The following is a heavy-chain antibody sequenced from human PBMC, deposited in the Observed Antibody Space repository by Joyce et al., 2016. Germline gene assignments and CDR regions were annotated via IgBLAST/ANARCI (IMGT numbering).Heavy chain of an antibody. CDR2: MTSTGAST. CDR3: AKLSSAFDY. CDR1: GFTFSSYA. V-gene: IGHV3-23*01. D-gene: IGHD2-15*01. Sequence: EVQLLESGGGLVQPGGSLGLSCAASGFTFSSYAMSWVRQAPGKGPECVSRMTSTGASTYSAGSVRGRFTISRDNSKNTLYLQMNSLRAEDTAVYYCAKLSSAFDYWGQGTLVTVSS. J-gene: IGHJ4*02.